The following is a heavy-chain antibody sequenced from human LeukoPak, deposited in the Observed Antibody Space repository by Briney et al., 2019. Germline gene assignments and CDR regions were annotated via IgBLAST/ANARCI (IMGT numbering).Heavy chain of an antibody. CDR2: VSFDGNTT. J-gene: IGHJ4*02. CDR1: GFTFSSYA. V-gene: IGHV3-30*04. D-gene: IGHD5-18*01. CDR3: AKAKWNTANPFLVKY. Sequence: GGSLRLSCASSGFTFSSYAMHWVRQAPRKGLAWVAIVSFDGNTTYYADSVKRRFTISRDNHKNTLYLQMNSLRAEDTAVYYCAKAKWNTANPFLVKYWGQGTLVTVSS.